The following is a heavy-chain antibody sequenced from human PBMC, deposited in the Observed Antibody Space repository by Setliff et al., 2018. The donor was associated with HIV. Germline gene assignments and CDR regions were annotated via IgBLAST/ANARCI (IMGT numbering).Heavy chain of an antibody. CDR1: GASVVSGGYY. D-gene: IGHD3-3*01. V-gene: IGHV4-31*03. J-gene: IGHJ4*02. Sequence: SETLSLTCSVSGASVVSGGYYWSWIRQHPEKGLGWIGYIYYSGTTTYNPSLRSRVTISLDTSLNQFSLKVNSVTAADTAVYYCASSTRKSFDFWTDSRTTYPPYYFDYWGQGTLVTVSS. CDR2: IYYSGTT. CDR3: ASSTRKSFDFWTDSRTTYPPYYFDY.